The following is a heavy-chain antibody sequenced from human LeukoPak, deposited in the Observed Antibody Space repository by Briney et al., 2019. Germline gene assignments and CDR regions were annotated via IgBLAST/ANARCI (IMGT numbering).Heavy chain of an antibody. CDR2: INGDGSGP. CDR1: GFTFSDYW. V-gene: IGHV3-74*01. D-gene: IGHD1-14*01. J-gene: IGHJ5*02. Sequence: GGSLRLSCAASGFTFSDYWMHWVRQAPAKGLVWVSRINGDGSGPSYADSVKGRFTVSRDNARNTLYLQMNSLRVGDTAVYYCARKWFDPWGQGTLVTVSS. CDR3: ARKWFDP.